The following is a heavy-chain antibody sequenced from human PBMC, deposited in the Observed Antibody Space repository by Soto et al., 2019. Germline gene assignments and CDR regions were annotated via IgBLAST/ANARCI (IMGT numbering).Heavy chain of an antibody. CDR3: ARGQFYGGNTPVYFQH. V-gene: IGHV4-39*01. D-gene: IGHD4-17*01. J-gene: IGHJ1*01. CDR2: IYYSGST. Sequence: SETLSLTCTVSGGSVSSSLYYWGWIRQPPGKGLEWIGNIYYSGSTYYSPSLKSRVTMSVATSENQISLKLSSVTAADTAVYYCARGQFYGGNTPVYFQHWGQGTLVTVSS. CDR1: GGSVSSSLYY.